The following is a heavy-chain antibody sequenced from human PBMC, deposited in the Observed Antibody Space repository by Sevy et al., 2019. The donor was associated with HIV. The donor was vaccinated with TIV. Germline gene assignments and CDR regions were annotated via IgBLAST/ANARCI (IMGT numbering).Heavy chain of an antibody. CDR3: AGGYCSGGSCYGDAFDI. Sequence: GGSLRLSCAASGFTFDDYGMSWVRQAPGKGLEWVAGINWNGGSTGYADSVKGRFTISRGNAENSLYLQMNSLGAEDTALYYCAGGYCSGGSCYGDAFDIWGQGTMVTVSS. J-gene: IGHJ3*02. CDR1: GFTFDDYG. D-gene: IGHD2-15*01. CDR2: INWNGGST. V-gene: IGHV3-20*04.